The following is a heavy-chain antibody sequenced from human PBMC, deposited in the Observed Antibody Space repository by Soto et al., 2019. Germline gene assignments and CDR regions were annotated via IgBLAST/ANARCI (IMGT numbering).Heavy chain of an antibody. Sequence: GGSLRLSCAASGFTFSDYYMSWIRQAPGKGLQWVSYISSSGSSTKYADSVKGRFTISRDNAKNSLYLQMNSLRAEDTAVYFCARDVRQLVDYWGQGTLVTVSS. V-gene: IGHV3-11*05. J-gene: IGHJ4*02. CDR2: ISSSGSST. CDR1: GFTFSDYY. D-gene: IGHD6-13*01. CDR3: ARDVRQLVDY.